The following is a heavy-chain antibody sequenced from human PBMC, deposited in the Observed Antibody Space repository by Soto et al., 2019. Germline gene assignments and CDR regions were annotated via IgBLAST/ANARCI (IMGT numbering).Heavy chain of an antibody. CDR2: IIPIFGTA. V-gene: IGHV1-69*13. Sequence: ASVKVSCKASGGTFSSYAISWVRQAPGQGLEWMGGIIPIFGTANYAQKFQGRVTITADESTSTAYMELSSLRSEDTAVYYCARDAPLELHAPQDWFDPWGQGTLVTVSS. CDR3: ARDAPLELHAPQDWFDP. D-gene: IGHD1-7*01. J-gene: IGHJ5*02. CDR1: GGTFSSYA.